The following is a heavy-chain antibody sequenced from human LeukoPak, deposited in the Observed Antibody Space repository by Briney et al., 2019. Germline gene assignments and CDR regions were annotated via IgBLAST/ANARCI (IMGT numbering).Heavy chain of an antibody. CDR1: GFTLNSYN. CDR3: ARGKSGYSYGQLADY. CDR2: ISWRNSDI. V-gene: IGHV3-21*04. Sequence: PGESLRLSCVASGFTLNSYNMKWVRQAPGRRLEWVSSISWRNSDIEYADSVKGRFTISRDIDKKSLYLHMNSLRVEDTAVYYCARGKSGYSYGQLADYWGQGTLVTVSS. J-gene: IGHJ4*02. D-gene: IGHD5-18*01.